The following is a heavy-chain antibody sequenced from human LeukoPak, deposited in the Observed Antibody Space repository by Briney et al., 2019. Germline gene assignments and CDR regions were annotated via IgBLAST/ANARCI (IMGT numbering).Heavy chain of an antibody. Sequence: PGGSLRLSCAGSGFTLSSYEMNWVRQAPGKGLEWISYISVSGYTIHYADSVKGRFTISRDNAKNSLYLQMNNLRAEDTAVYYCVRDSSKVTMWYYWGQGTLVTVSS. CDR2: ISVSGYTI. V-gene: IGHV3-48*03. J-gene: IGHJ4*02. CDR3: VRDSSKVTMWYY. D-gene: IGHD4-17*01. CDR1: GFTLSSYE.